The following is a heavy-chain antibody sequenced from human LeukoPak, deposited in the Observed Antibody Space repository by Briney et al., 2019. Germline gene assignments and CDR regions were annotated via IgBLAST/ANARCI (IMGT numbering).Heavy chain of an antibody. J-gene: IGHJ5*02. Sequence: SETLSLTCAIYGGSFSGYYWSWIRQPPGKGLEWIGEINHSGSTNYNPSLKSRVTISVDTSKNQFSLKLSSVTAADTAVYYCARGRYFDWSEQDNWFDPWGQGTLVTVSS. D-gene: IGHD3-9*01. V-gene: IGHV4-34*01. CDR3: ARGRYFDWSEQDNWFDP. CDR1: GGSFSGYY. CDR2: INHSGST.